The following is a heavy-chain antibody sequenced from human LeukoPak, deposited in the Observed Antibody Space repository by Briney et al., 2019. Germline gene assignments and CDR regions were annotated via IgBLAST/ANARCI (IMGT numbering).Heavy chain of an antibody. D-gene: IGHD2-21*02. V-gene: IGHV3-7*04. CDR2: IKHDGSEN. Sequence: PGGSLRLSCAASGFTFSSYWMSWVRQAPGKGLEWVANIKHDGSENDYVDSVRGRFTISRDNAKKSLYLQMHSLRPEDTAVYYCARDGGDSPLDLRYWGPGTLVTVSS. CDR3: ARDGGDSPLDLRY. CDR1: GFTFSSYW. J-gene: IGHJ4*02.